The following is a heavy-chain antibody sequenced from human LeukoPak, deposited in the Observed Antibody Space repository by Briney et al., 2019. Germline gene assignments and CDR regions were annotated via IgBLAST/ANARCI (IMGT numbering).Heavy chain of an antibody. CDR1: GFTSSSYG. CDR3: AKVGSAYCGGDCYLPDY. D-gene: IGHD2-21*02. Sequence: GGSLRLSCAASGFTSSSYGMHWVRQAPGKGLEWVAVISYDGSNKYYADSVKGRFTISRDNSKNTLYLQMNSLRAEDTAVYYCAKVGSAYCGGDCYLPDYWGQGTLVTVSS. CDR2: ISYDGSNK. V-gene: IGHV3-30*18. J-gene: IGHJ4*02.